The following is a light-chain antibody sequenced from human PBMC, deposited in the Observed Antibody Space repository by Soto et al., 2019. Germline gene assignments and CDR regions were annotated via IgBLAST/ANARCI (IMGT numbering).Light chain of an antibody. CDR3: AAWDDSLNGLV. Sequence: QSALTQPASVSGSPGQSITISCTGTSSDVGRSNHVFWYQQHPGKAPKLIIYEVSSRPSGVSNRFSGSKSGNTASLTISGLQAEDEADYYCAAWDDSLNGLVFGGGTKVTVL. CDR1: SSDVGRSNH. CDR2: EVS. J-gene: IGLJ2*01. V-gene: IGLV2-14*01.